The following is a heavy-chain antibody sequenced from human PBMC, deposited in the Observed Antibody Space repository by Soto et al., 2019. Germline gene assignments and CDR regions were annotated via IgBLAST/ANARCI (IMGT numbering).Heavy chain of an antibody. CDR2: ISYDGSNK. Sequence: GGSLRLSCRASGFTFSSYSIHWVRQAPGKGLEWVALISYDGSNKDYADSVKGRFTISRDNSKNMLYLQMNSLRAEDTAVYYCARDRWYTGSRGYFDYWGQGTLVTVSS. D-gene: IGHD1-26*01. J-gene: IGHJ4*02. CDR3: ARDRWYTGSRGYFDY. CDR1: GFTFSSYS. V-gene: IGHV3-30-3*01.